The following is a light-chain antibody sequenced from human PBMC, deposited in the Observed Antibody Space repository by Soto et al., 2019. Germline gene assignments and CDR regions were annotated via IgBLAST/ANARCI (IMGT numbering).Light chain of an antibody. Sequence: QSVLTQPASVSGSPGQSITISCTGTSSDVGGYNYVSWYQHHPGKAPKLIIFGVSNRPSGISNRFSGSKSGNTASLTISGLQAEDEADYYCISYTSSSPYVFGTGTKLTVL. J-gene: IGLJ1*01. V-gene: IGLV2-14*03. CDR1: SSDVGGYNY. CDR3: ISYTSSSPYV. CDR2: GVS.